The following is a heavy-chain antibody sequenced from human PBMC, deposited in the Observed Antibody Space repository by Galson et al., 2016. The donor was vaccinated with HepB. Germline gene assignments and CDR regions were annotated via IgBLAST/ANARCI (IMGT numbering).Heavy chain of an antibody. CDR1: GSTFNSYS. CDR3: ARGCSGSHPNQHYFYYYALDV. J-gene: IGHJ6*04. CDR2: ISSSSSAI. V-gene: IGHV3-48*01. Sequence: SLRLSCAASGSTFNSYSMNWVRQAPGKGLEWVSYISSSSSAIYYADSVKGRFTISRDNAKNSLYLQMNSLRAEDTAVYYCARGCSGSHPNQHYFYYYALDVWGIGATVTVSS. D-gene: IGHD3-10*02.